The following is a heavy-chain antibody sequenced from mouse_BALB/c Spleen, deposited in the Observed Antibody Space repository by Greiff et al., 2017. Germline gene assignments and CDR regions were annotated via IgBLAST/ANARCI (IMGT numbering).Heavy chain of an antibody. CDR2: IRLKSNNYAT. D-gene: IGHD3-2*01. CDR1: GFTFSNYW. CDR3: TRDSSGYAWFAY. J-gene: IGHJ3*01. Sequence: EVNVVESGGGLVQPGGSMKLSCVASGFTFSNYWMNWVRQSPEKGLEWVAEIRLKSNNYATHYAESVKGRFTISRDDSKSSVYLQMNNLRAEDTGIYYCTRDSSGYAWFAYWGQGTLVTVSA. V-gene: IGHV6-6*02.